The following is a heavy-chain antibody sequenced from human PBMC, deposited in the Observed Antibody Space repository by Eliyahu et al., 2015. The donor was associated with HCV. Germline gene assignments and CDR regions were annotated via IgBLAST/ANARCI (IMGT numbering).Heavy chain of an antibody. D-gene: IGHD6-19*01. J-gene: IGHJ5*02. V-gene: IGHV4-59*01. CDR3: ASGGGGIAVAGTGGWFDP. CDR1: GGSITTXY. CDR2: IXYSGXT. Sequence: QVQLQESGPGLVKPSETLSLXCTXSGGSITTXYWTWIRQPPGKGLEWIGYIXYSGXTNYXXSLKSRVTIXVDTSKNQFALNLTSVTAADTAVYYCASGGGGIAVAGTGGWFDPWGQGTLVTVSP.